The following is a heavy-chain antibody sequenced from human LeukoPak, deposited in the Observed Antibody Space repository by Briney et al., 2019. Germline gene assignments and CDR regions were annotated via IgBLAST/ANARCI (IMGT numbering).Heavy chain of an antibody. J-gene: IGHJ4*02. CDR1: GFTFSSYA. CDR3: ATADVAVAGTPDY. D-gene: IGHD6-19*01. CDR2: ISYDGSNK. V-gene: IGHV3-30-3*01. Sequence: GRSLRLSCAASGFTFSSYAMHWVRQAPGKGLEWVAVISYDGSNKYYADSVKGRFTISRDNSKNTLYLQMNSLRAEDTAVYYCATADVAVAGTPDYWGQGTLVTVSS.